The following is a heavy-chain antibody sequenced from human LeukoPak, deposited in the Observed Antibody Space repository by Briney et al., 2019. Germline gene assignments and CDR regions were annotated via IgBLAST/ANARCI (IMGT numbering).Heavy chain of an antibody. CDR3: ATTGGYAENWFDP. J-gene: IGHJ5*02. Sequence: GESLQISCKGSGYSFTSYWIGWVRQMPGKGLEWMGIIFPGDSDTRYSPSFQGHVTISADKSITTAYLQWSSLKASDTAIYYCATTGGYAENWFDPWGQGTLVTVSS. V-gene: IGHV5-51*01. CDR1: GYSFTSYW. CDR2: IFPGDSDT. D-gene: IGHD5-12*01.